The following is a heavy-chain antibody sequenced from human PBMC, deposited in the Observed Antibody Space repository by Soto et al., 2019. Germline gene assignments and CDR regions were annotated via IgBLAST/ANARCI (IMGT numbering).Heavy chain of an antibody. V-gene: IGHV3-30*04. CDR1: GFTFSSYA. CDR3: ARTGYCSSTSCDKTHYYYYGIDV. D-gene: IGHD2-2*01. J-gene: IGHJ6*02. CDR2: ISYDGSNK. Sequence: GGSLRLSCAASGFTFSSYAMHWVRQAPGKGLEWVAVISYDGSNKYYADSVKGRFTIPRDNSKNTLYLQMNSLRAEDTAVYYCARTGYCSSTSCDKTHYYYYGIDVWGQGTTVTVSS.